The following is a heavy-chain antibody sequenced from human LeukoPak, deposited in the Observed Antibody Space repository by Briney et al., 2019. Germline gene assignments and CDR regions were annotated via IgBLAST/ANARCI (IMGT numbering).Heavy chain of an antibody. CDR1: GYTFTGYH. V-gene: IGHV1-8*02. Sequence: ASVKVSCKASGYTFTGYHIHWVRQATGQGLEWMGWMNPNSGNTGYAQKFQGRVTMTRNTSISTAYMELSSLRSEDTAVYYCARGLITLRGAFDIWGQGTMVTVSS. J-gene: IGHJ3*02. CDR2: MNPNSGNT. D-gene: IGHD3-16*01. CDR3: ARGLITLRGAFDI.